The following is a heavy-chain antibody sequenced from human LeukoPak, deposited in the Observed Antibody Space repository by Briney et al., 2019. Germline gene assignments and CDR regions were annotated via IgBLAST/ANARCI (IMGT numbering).Heavy chain of an antibody. CDR1: GYSISSGYY. D-gene: IGHD1-26*01. CDR3: ARKAYSGSSWYFDY. J-gene: IGHJ4*02. CDR2: MYHSGNP. Sequence: SETLSLTCTVSGYSISSGYYWGWIRQPPGKGLEWIGSMYHSGNPYYNPSLKSRVTISVDTSKNQFSLKLSSVTAADTAVYYCARKAYSGSSWYFDYWGQGTLVTVSS. V-gene: IGHV4-38-2*02.